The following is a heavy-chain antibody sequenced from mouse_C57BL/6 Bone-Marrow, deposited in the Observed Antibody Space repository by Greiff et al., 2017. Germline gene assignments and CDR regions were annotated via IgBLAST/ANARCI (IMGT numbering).Heavy chain of an antibody. Sequence: QVQLQQPGAELVKPGASVKLSCKASGYTFTDYYITWVKQRPGQGLEWIGEIYPGSGGTNYNEKFKSKATLTVDTSSTTAYMQLSSLTSEDSAVYYGARPSYSDYWYFDVWGKGTTVTVSS. D-gene: IGHD2-12*01. CDR3: ARPSYSDYWYFDV. V-gene: IGHV1-55*01. CDR2: IYPGSGGT. CDR1: GYTFTDYY. J-gene: IGHJ1*03.